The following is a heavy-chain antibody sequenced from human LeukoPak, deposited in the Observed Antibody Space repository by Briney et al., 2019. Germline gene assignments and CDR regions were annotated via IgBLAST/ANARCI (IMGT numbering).Heavy chain of an antibody. V-gene: IGHV3-30*04. Sequence: GSLSLSYAASGFTFSSYAMHWVRQAPGKGLEWVAVISYDGSNKYYADSVKGRFTISRDNSKNTLYLQMNSLRAEDTAVYYCAREGTDTAMVLLFDYWGQGTLVTVSS. CDR3: AREGTDTAMVLLFDY. CDR1: GFTFSSYA. J-gene: IGHJ4*02. D-gene: IGHD5-18*01. CDR2: ISYDGSNK.